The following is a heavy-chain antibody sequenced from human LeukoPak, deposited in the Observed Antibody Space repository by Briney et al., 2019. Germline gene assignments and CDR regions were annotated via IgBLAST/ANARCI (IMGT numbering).Heavy chain of an antibody. J-gene: IGHJ6*04. CDR2: ITSSSSAI. CDR3: AELGITMIGGV. Sequence: GGSLRLSCAASGFTFSSYNMNWVRQAPGKGLEWVSYITSSSSAIYYADSVKGRFTISRDNAKNSLYLQMNSLRAEDTAVYYCAELGITMIGGVWGKGTTVTISS. V-gene: IGHV3-48*04. CDR1: GFTFSSYN. D-gene: IGHD3-10*02.